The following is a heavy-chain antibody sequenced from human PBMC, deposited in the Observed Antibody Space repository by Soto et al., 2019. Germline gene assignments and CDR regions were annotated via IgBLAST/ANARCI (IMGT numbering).Heavy chain of an antibody. J-gene: IGHJ3*02. CDR1: GFTFSSYP. Sequence: GGSLRLSCAASGFTFSSYPMSWVRQAPGKGLEWVSTISGSGGSTYYADSVKGRFTISRDNSKNSLSLQMNSLRAENTAVYYCANPPLDGGATWGDAFDIWGQGTVVTVSS. D-gene: IGHD3-16*01. V-gene: IGHV3-23*01. CDR2: ISGSGGST. CDR3: ANPPLDGGATWGDAFDI.